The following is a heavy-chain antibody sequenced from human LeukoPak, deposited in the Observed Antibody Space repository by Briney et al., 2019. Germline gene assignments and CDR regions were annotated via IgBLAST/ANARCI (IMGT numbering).Heavy chain of an antibody. CDR3: ARDGDRRGYYAEPLGF. V-gene: IGHV3-66*01. CDR1: GFIVSSNY. Sequence: GGSLGLSCAASGFIVSSNYMSWVRQAPGKGLEWVSVIYSGGATHYTDSVKGRFTISRDNSKNTLYLQMNSLRAEDTAVYYCARDGDRRGYYAEPLGFWGQGTVVTVSS. D-gene: IGHD3-22*01. J-gene: IGHJ4*02. CDR2: IYSGGAT.